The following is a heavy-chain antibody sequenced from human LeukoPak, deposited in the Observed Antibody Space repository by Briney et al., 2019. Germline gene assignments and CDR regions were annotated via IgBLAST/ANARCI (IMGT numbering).Heavy chain of an antibody. V-gene: IGHV1-2*02. J-gene: IGHJ4*02. CDR1: GYTFTGYY. Sequence: GASVKVSCKASGYTFTGYYVHCVRQAPGQGLEWMGWINPNSGGTNYAQKFQGRVTMTRDTSISTAYMELSRLRSDDTAVYYCARDYADSSGWDFDYWGQGTLVTVSS. CDR3: ARDYADSSGWDFDY. CDR2: INPNSGGT. D-gene: IGHD6-19*01.